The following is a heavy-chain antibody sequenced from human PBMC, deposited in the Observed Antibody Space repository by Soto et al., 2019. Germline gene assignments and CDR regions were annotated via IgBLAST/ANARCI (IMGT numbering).Heavy chain of an antibody. CDR3: ARYPTLTDYFFHGMDV. V-gene: IGHV5-51*01. D-gene: IGHD4-17*01. CDR2: IYPGDSDT. J-gene: IGHJ6*02. CDR1: GYTFTNYW. Sequence: HGESLKISCKGSGYTFTNYWIVWVRQIPGKGLERMGIIYPGDSDTRYSPSFQGQVTISADRSISTAYLQWSSLKASDTGMYYCARYPTLTDYFFHGMDVWGQGTTVTVSS.